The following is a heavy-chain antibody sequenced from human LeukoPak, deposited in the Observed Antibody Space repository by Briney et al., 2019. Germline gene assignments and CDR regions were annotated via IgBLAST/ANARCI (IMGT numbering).Heavy chain of an antibody. CDR1: GGTFSSYA. D-gene: IGHD3-22*01. CDR2: IIPIFGTA. Sequence: SVKVSCKASGGTFSSYAISWVRQAPGQGLEWMGGIIPIFGTANYAQKFQGRVTITTDESTSTAYMELSSPRSEDTAVYYCARSHGYYDSSGYWSHVAFDIWGQGTMVTVSS. V-gene: IGHV1-69*05. CDR3: ARSHGYYDSSGYWSHVAFDI. J-gene: IGHJ3*02.